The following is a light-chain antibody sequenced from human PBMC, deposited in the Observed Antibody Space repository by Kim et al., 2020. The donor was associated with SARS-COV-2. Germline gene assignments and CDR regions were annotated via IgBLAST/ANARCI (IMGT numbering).Light chain of an antibody. CDR2: AAS. Sequence: DIQMTQSPSSLSASVGDRVTITCRASQHINNNLAWFQQKPGTAPKSLVFAASNLHNGVPSKFSGSGYGTDFTLTINSLQPEDSATYYCQQYKTYTLTFGGGTKVDIK. J-gene: IGKJ4*01. V-gene: IGKV1-16*02. CDR3: QQYKTYTLT. CDR1: QHINNN.